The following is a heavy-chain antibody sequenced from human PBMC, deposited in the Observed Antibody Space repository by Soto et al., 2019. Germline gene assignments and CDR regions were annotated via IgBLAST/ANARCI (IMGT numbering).Heavy chain of an antibody. V-gene: IGHV3-23*01. Sequence: PGGSLRLSCAASGFTFSSYAMSWVRQAPGKGLEWVSAISGSGGSTYYADSVKGRFTISRDNSKNTLYLEMNSLRAEDTAVYYCAKDLAYRYSGYEDPDYWGQGTLVTVSS. CDR1: GFTFSSYA. CDR3: AKDLAYRYSGYEDPDY. CDR2: ISGSGGST. J-gene: IGHJ4*02. D-gene: IGHD5-12*01.